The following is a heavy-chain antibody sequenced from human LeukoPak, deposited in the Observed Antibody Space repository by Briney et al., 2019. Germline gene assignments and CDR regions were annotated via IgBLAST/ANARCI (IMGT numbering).Heavy chain of an antibody. CDR1: GGTFTSYS. Sequence: ASVRVSCKASGGTFTSYSINWVRQAPGQGLEWMGGIMPVFGSANYAQKFQGRVTITADESTTTAYMELNSLRSDDTAVFFCATAIGGSGKNWFDPWGQGTLVTVSS. CDR3: ATAIGGSGKNWFDP. D-gene: IGHD3-10*01. J-gene: IGHJ5*02. V-gene: IGHV1-69*01. CDR2: IMPVFGSA.